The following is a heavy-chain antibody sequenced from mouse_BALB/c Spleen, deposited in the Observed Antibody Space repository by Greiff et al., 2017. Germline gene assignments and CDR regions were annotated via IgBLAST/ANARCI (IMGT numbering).Heavy chain of an antibody. CDR2: INSNGGST. J-gene: IGHJ4*01. CDR3: ARDWGTSYAMDY. D-gene: IGHD3-3*01. Sequence: QGVESGGGLVQPGGSLKLSCAASGFTFSSYGMSWVRQTPDKRLELVATINSNGGSTYYPYSVKGRFTISRDNAKNTLYLQMSSLKSEDTAMYYCARDWGTSYAMDYWGQGTSVTVSS. V-gene: IGHV5-6-3*01. CDR1: GFTFSSYG.